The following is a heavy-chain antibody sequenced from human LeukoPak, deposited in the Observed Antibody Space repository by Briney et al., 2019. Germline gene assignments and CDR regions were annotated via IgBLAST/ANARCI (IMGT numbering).Heavy chain of an antibody. CDR1: GGSFRGYY. J-gene: IGHJ6*03. D-gene: IGHD3-10*01. V-gene: IGHV4-34*01. CDR3: ARGGDTMVRGTHYYYYYYMDV. Sequence: SETLSLTCAVYGGSFRGYYWSWIRQPPGKGLEWIGEINHSGSTNYNPSLKSRVTISVDTSKNQFSLKLSSVTAADTAVYYCARGGDTMVRGTHYYYYYYMDVWGRGTTVTVSS. CDR2: INHSGST.